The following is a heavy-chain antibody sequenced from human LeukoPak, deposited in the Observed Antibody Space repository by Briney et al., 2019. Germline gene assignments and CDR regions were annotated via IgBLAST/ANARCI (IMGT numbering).Heavy chain of an antibody. CDR2: ISGSGGST. V-gene: IGHV3-23*01. D-gene: IGHD6-6*01. CDR1: GSIFSSYA. CDR3: AKDLYSSLN. J-gene: IGHJ4*02. Sequence: PGGSLRLSCAASGSIFSSYAMSWVRQAPGKGLEWVSGISGSGGSTYYADSVKGRFTISRYNSKSTLYLQMNSLRAEDTAVYYCAKDLYSSLNWGQGTLVTVSS.